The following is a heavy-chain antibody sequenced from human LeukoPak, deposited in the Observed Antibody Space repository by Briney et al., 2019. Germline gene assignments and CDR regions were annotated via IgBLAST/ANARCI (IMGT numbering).Heavy chain of an antibody. J-gene: IGHJ5*02. CDR1: GYTFTGYY. Sequence: ASVKVSCKASGYTFTGYYMHWVRQAPGQELEWMGWINPNSGGTNYAQKFQGRVTMTRDTSISTAYMELSRLRSDDTAVYYCARDYHPYCTNGVCYGKTWFDPWGQGTLVTVSS. CDR2: INPNSGGT. D-gene: IGHD2-8*01. V-gene: IGHV1-2*02. CDR3: ARDYHPYCTNGVCYGKTWFDP.